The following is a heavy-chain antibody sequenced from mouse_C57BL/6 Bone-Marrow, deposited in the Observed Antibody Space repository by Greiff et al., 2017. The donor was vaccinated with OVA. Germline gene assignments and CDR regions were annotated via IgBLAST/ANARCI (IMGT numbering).Heavy chain of an antibody. V-gene: IGHV1-61*01. CDR3: AREADWGLFDY. CDR1: GNTFTSYW. CDR2: IYPSDSET. D-gene: IGHD4-1*01. J-gene: IGHJ2*01. Sequence: QVQLQQPGAELVRPGSSVKLSCKASGNTFTSYWMDWVKQRPGQGLEWIGNIYPSDSETHYNQKFKDKATLTVDKSSSTAYMQLSSLTSEDSAVYYCAREADWGLFDYWGQGTTLTVSS.